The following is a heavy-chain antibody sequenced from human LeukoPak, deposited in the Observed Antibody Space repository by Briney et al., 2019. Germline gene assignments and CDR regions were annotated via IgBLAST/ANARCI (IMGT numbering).Heavy chain of an antibody. CDR1: GFTFSSYG. D-gene: IGHD6-25*01. V-gene: IGHV3-30*03. J-gene: IGHJ4*02. Sequence: GSLRLSCAASGFTFSSYGMHWVRQAPGKGLEWVAVISYDGNTKYYADSVKGRFTISRDNSKNTLYLQLDSLRGEDTAVYYCARERLRPYFDYWGQGTLVTVSS. CDR2: ISYDGNTK. CDR3: ARERLRPYFDY.